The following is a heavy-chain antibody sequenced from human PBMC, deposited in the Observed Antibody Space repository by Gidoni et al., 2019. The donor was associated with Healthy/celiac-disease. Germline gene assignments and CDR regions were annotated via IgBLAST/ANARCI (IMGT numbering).Heavy chain of an antibody. V-gene: IGHV1-3*01. CDR2: INAGNGNT. J-gene: IGHJ4*02. CDR3: ARCPWYYYDSSGYYYFDY. CDR1: GSTFTSYA. Sequence: QVQLVQSGAEVKKPGASVKVSCKASGSTFTSYAMHWVRQAPGQRLEWMGWINAGNGNTKYSQKFQGRVTITRDTSASTAYMELSSLRSEDTAVYYCARCPWYYYDSSGYYYFDYWGQGTLVTVSS. D-gene: IGHD3-22*01.